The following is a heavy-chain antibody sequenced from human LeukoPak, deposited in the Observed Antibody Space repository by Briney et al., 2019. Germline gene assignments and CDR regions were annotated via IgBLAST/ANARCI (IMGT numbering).Heavy chain of an antibody. J-gene: IGHJ3*02. CDR3: AKDIQLVWSGYLCAFDI. CDR1: GFTFSSYS. D-gene: IGHD3-3*01. V-gene: IGHV3-48*01. Sequence: GGSLRLSCAASGFTFSSYSMSWVRQPPGKGLEWVSSISSSSDTIYYADSVRGRFTVSRDNAKNSLYLQMNSLRAEDTAVYYCAKDIQLVWSGYLCAFDIWGQGTMVTVSS. CDR2: ISSSSDTI.